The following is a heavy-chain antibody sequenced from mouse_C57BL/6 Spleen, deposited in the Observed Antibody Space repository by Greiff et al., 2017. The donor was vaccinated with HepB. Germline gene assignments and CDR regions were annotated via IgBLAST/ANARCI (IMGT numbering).Heavy chain of an antibody. Sequence: VQLQQSGPELVKPGASVKLSCKASGYTFTSYDINWVKQRPGQGLEWIGWIYPRDGSTKYNEKFKGKATLTVDTSSSTAYMELHRLTSEDSAVYFCARFPITTVVANWYFDVWGTGTTVTVSS. CDR3: ARFPITTVVANWYFDV. CDR1: GYTFTSYD. D-gene: IGHD1-1*01. J-gene: IGHJ1*03. V-gene: IGHV1-85*01. CDR2: IYPRDGST.